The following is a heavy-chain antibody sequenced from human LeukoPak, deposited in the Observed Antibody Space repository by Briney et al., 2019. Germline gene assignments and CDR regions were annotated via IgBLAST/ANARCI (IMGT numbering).Heavy chain of an antibody. CDR2: ISGSGGST. D-gene: IGHD3-22*01. V-gene: IGHV3-23*01. CDR1: GFTFSSYA. J-gene: IGHJ4*02. Sequence: GGSLRLSCAASGFTFSSYAMSWVRQAPGKGLEWVSAISGSGGSTYYADSVKGRFTISRDNSKNTLYLQMNSLRAEDTAVYYCAKRVMVDYYVSSGYYYAYYFDYWGQGTLVTVSS. CDR3: AKRVMVDYYVSSGYYYAYYFDY.